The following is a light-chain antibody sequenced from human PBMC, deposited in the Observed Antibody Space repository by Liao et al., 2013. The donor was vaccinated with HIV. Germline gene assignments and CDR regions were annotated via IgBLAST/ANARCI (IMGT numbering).Light chain of an antibody. V-gene: IGLV3-21*04. Sequence: SYELTQPPSVSVAPGKTARITCGGNNIGSTSVHWYQQMPGQAPVLIIYYDSDRPSGIPERFSGSNSGNTATLTISRVEAGDEADYYCQVWDSSSDHPYYVFGTGTKVTVL. J-gene: IGLJ1*01. CDR2: YDS. CDR1: NIGSTS. CDR3: QVWDSSSDHPYYV.